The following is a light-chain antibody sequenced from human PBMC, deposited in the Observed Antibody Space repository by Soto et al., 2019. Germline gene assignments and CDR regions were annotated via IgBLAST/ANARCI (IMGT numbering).Light chain of an antibody. J-gene: IGLJ1*01. CDR1: SSDIGGYNY. V-gene: IGLV2-8*01. Sequence: QSVLTQPPSASGSLGQSVTISCTGTSSDIGGYNYVSWYQQHPGKAPKLIIYAVSNRSSEVPGRFSGPKSGNTASLTVSGLLAEDEADYVCSSYAANTNLVFGTGTKVTVL. CDR3: SSYAANTNLV. CDR2: AVS.